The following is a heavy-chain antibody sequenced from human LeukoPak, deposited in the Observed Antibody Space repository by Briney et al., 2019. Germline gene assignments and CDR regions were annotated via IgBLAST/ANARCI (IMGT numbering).Heavy chain of an antibody. D-gene: IGHD3-9*01. CDR2: IYHSGST. V-gene: IGHV4-30-2*01. J-gene: IGHJ4*02. CDR3: ARADVYDILTLDY. Sequence: SETLSLTCAVSGGSMSSGGYSWSWIRQPPGKGLEWIGYIYHSGSTYYNPSLKSRVTISVDRSKNQFSLKLSSVTAADTAVYYCARADVYDILTLDYWGQGTLVTVSS. CDR1: GGSMSSGGYS.